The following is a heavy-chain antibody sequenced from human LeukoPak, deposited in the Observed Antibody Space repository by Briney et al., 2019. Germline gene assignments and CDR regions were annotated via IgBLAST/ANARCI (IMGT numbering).Heavy chain of an antibody. Sequence: GGSLRLSCAASGFTFSSYGMHWVRQAPGKGLEWVAVIWYDGSNKYYADSVKGRFTISRDNSKNTLYLQMNSLRAEDTAVYYCARLYDSSGYSFDYWGQGTLVTVSS. D-gene: IGHD3-22*01. V-gene: IGHV3-33*01. CDR3: ARLYDSSGYSFDY. J-gene: IGHJ4*02. CDR2: IWYDGSNK. CDR1: GFTFSSYG.